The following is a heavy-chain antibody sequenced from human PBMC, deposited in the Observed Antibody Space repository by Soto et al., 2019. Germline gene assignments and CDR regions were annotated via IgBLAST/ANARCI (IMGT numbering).Heavy chain of an antibody. D-gene: IGHD5-18*01. J-gene: IGHJ5*02. Sequence: KPSETLSLTCAVYGGSFSGYYWSWIRQPPGKGLEWIGEINHSGSTNYNPSLKSRVTISVDTSKNQFSLKLSSVTAADTAVYYCARGPRYSYHPVCCNWFDPWGQGTLVTVSS. CDR3: ARGPRYSYHPVCCNWFDP. V-gene: IGHV4-34*01. CDR1: GGSFSGYY. CDR2: INHSGST.